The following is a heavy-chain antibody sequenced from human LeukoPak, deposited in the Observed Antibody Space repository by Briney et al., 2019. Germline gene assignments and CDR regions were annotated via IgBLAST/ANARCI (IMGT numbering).Heavy chain of an antibody. CDR2: ISYDGSNK. D-gene: IGHD2-8*02. V-gene: IGHV3-30*18. Sequence: GGSLRLSCAASGFTFSSYGMHWVRQAPGTGLEWVAVISYDGSNKYYADSVKGRFTISRDNSKNTLYLQMNSLRAEDTAVYYCAKDTGGNFPFDYWGQGTLVTVSS. CDR1: GFTFSSYG. CDR3: AKDTGGNFPFDY. J-gene: IGHJ4*02.